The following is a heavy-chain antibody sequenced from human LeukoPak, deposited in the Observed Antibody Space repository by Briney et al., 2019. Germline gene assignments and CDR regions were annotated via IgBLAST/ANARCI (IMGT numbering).Heavy chain of an antibody. V-gene: IGHV3-23*01. D-gene: IGHD6-13*01. CDR1: GFTFSSYA. CDR3: AKARGSEIAAATNY. CDR2: ISGSGAST. Sequence: GASLRLSCAASGFTFSSYAMSWVRQAPGKGLEWFSVISGSGASTYYAHSVKGRFTISRDNSNNTMYLQMNSLRAEDTAVYYCAKARGSEIAAATNYWGQGALVTVSS. J-gene: IGHJ4*02.